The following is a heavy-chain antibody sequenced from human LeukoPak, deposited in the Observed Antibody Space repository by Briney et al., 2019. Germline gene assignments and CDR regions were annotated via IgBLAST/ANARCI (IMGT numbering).Heavy chain of an antibody. J-gene: IGHJ4*02. D-gene: IGHD3-9*01. CDR2: MNPNSGNT. V-gene: IGHV1-8*01. CDR1: GYTFTSYD. Sequence: GASVKVSCKASGYTFTSYDINWVRQATGQGLEWMGWMNPNSGNTGYAQKFQGRVTMTRNTSISTAYMELSSLRSEDTAVYYCARGRGRLRYLDWLTNDDYWGQGTLVTVSS. CDR3: ARGRGRLRYLDWLTNDDY.